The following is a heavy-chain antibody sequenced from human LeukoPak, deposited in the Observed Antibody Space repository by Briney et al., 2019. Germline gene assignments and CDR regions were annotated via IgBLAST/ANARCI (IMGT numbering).Heavy chain of an antibody. V-gene: IGHV3-23*01. CDR1: GFSFSSYW. CDR3: AKDSYDNSI. Sequence: GGSLRLSCVASGFSFSSYWMSWVRQTPGKGLEWVSAISDSGGRTFYADSVKGRFTISRDNSKNTLYLQMNSLRAEDTAVYYCAKDSYDNSIWGQGTLVSVSS. J-gene: IGHJ4*02. D-gene: IGHD3-10*01. CDR2: ISDSGGRT.